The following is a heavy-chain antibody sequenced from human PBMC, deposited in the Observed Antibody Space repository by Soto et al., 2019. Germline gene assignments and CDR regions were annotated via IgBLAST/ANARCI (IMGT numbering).Heavy chain of an antibody. J-gene: IGHJ4*02. D-gene: IGHD2-2*01. CDR2: INTYNTDT. CDR1: GYIFTSYG. Sequence: QVQLVRSGGEIKNPGASVKVSCKACGYIFTSYGISWVRQAPGQGLEWMGYINTYNTDTNYAQKFRGRVTMTTDTSTATAYMKLRSLTSDDTAVYYCARDWSEEMPIIADYWGQGTLVTVSS. CDR3: ARDWSEEMPIIADY. V-gene: IGHV1-18*04.